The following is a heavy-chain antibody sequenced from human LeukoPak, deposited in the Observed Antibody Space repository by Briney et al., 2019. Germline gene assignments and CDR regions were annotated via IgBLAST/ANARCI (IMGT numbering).Heavy chain of an antibody. CDR1: GGSINSYY. V-gene: IGHV4-59*01. Sequence: SETLSLTCTVSGGSINSYYWSWIRQPPGKGLEWIGYIYYSGSTNYNPSLKSRVTISRDTSKNQFSLKLRSVTAADTTVYYCTSGGMVSGDYWGHGTLVTVSS. J-gene: IGHJ4*01. CDR2: IYYSGST. D-gene: IGHD2-8*01. CDR3: TSGGMVSGDY.